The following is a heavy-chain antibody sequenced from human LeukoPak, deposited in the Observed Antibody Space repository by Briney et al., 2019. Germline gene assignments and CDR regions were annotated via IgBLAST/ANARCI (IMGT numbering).Heavy chain of an antibody. CDR2: IYPGDSDT. D-gene: IGHD2-2*01. CDR1: GYSFTSYW. Sequence: GESLKISCKGSGYSFTSYWIGWVRQMPGKGLEWMGIIYPGDSDTRYSPSFQGQVTISADKSISTAYLQWSSLKASDTAMYYCARAPDLDFVVVYDAFDIWGQGTMVTVSS. CDR3: ARAPDLDFVVVYDAFDI. J-gene: IGHJ3*02. V-gene: IGHV5-51*01.